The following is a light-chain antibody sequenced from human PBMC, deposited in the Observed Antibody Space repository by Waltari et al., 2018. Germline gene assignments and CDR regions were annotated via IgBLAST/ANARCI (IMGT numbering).Light chain of an antibody. V-gene: IGLV3-1*01. CDR1: KLGNTF. J-gene: IGLJ1*01. CDR3: LAWDFSTAWT. CDR2: QDK. Sequence: SSGLTQPPSVSVSTGQTATITCSGSKLGNTFASWYQQRPGQSPVLVIYQDKKRPSGIPERFSGSNSGYTATLTISGALPMDEADYYCLAWDFSTAWTFGTGTRVTAL.